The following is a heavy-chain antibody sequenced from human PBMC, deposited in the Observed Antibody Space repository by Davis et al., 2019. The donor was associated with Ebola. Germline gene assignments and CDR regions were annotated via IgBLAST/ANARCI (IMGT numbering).Heavy chain of an antibody. CDR2: IPPDGSNR. Sequence: SLKISCEVSGFIFRNYGMHWARQAPGKGLQWVALIPPDGSNRWYADSVRGRLTTSRDNSKNTLYLQVNSLRPDDTAVYYCARDGTGWYPGDYWGQGTLVTVSS. V-gene: IGHV3-30-3*01. J-gene: IGHJ4*02. CDR1: GFIFRNYG. CDR3: ARDGTGWYPGDY. D-gene: IGHD6-19*01.